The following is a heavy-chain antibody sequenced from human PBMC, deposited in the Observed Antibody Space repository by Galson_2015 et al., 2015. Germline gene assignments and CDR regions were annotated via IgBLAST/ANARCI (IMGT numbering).Heavy chain of an antibody. CDR3: ARDVEERGHFYCGMDV. V-gene: IGHV3-7*01. J-gene: IGHJ6*02. D-gene: IGHD1-1*01. Sequence: SLRLSCAASGFTFSSYWMSWVRQAPGKGLEWVANIKQDGSEKYYVDSVKGRFTISRDNAKKSLYLQMNSLRAEDTAVYYCARDVEERGHFYCGMDVWGQGTTVTVSS. CDR1: GFTFSSYW. CDR2: IKQDGSEK.